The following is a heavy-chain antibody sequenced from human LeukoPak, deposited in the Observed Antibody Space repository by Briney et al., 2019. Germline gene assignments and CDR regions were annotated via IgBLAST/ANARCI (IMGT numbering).Heavy chain of an antibody. D-gene: IGHD4-17*01. V-gene: IGHV4-34*01. CDR1: GGSFSGYY. CDR2: INHSGST. J-gene: IGHJ6*02. Sequence: SETLSLTCAVYGGSFSGYYWSWIRQPPGKGLEWLGEINHSGSTNYNPSLKSRVTISVDTSKNQFSLKLSSVTAADTAVYYCARMTTVTTSYYYGMDVWGQGTTVAVSS. CDR3: ARMTTVTTSYYYGMDV.